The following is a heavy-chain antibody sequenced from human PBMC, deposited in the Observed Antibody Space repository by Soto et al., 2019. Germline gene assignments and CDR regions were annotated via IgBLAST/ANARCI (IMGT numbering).Heavy chain of an antibody. J-gene: IGHJ5*02. CDR3: ARGPRFLEWLYNWFDP. CDR2: IIPIFGTP. D-gene: IGHD3-3*01. CDR1: GGTFSSYA. V-gene: IGHV1-69*13. Sequence: ASVKVSCKASGGTFSSYAISWVRQAPGQGLEWMGGIIPIFGTPNYAQKFQGRVTITADESTSTAYMELSSLRSEDTAVYYCARGPRFLEWLYNWFDPWGQGTLVTVSS.